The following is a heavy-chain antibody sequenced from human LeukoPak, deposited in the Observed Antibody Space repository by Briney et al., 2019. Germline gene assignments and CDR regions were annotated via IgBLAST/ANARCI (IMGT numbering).Heavy chain of an antibody. V-gene: IGHV3-21*01. CDR1: GFTFSGYS. CDR2: ISSTSTYI. D-gene: IGHD2-15*01. Sequence: GGSLRLSRAASGFTFSGYSMNWVRQAPGKGLEWVSSISSTSTYIYYADSVKGRFTISRDNAKNSLYLQMNSLRAEDTAVYYCARMSYCSGGGCPEFDYWGQGTLVTVFS. CDR3: ARMSYCSGGGCPEFDY. J-gene: IGHJ4*02.